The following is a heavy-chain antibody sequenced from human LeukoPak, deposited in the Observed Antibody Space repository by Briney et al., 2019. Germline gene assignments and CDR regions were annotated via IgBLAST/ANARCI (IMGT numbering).Heavy chain of an antibody. Sequence: PGGPLRLPCAASGFTYSRYWMSWVRQAPGKGLEWVANIKQDGSEKYYVDSVKGRFTISRDNAKNSLYLQVNSLRAEDTAVYYCARAHSRLPYYAFDIWGQGTMVTVSS. CDR3: ARAHSRLPYYAFDI. V-gene: IGHV3-7*01. CDR2: IKQDGSEK. D-gene: IGHD3-9*01. CDR1: GFTYSRYW. J-gene: IGHJ3*02.